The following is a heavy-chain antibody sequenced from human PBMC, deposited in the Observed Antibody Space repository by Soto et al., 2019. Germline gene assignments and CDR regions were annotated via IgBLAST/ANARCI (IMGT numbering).Heavy chain of an antibody. D-gene: IGHD6-13*01. J-gene: IGHJ1*01. CDR3: ARDRESYSSSLSYLQV. CDR1: GFAFITYA. CDR2: IWYDGSDK. Sequence: QEQLVESGGGVVQPGTSLRLSCAASGFAFITYAMHWVRQAPGKGLEWVAVIWYDGSDKYYGDSVKGRFTISRDNSKNTLYLQMNSLRADDMAVDYCARDRESYSSSLSYLQVWGQGTVVTVSS. V-gene: IGHV3-33*01.